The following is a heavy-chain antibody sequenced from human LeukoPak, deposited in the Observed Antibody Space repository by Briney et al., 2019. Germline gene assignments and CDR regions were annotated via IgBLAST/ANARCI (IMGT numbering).Heavy chain of an antibody. D-gene: IGHD3-10*01. J-gene: IGHJ4*02. CDR3: ARGLSDF. V-gene: IGHV4-39*01. Sequence: SETLSLTCTVSGGSISSSSYSWGWIRQPPVKGLEWIGSIYYSGSTYYNPSLKSRVTMSVDTSKNQFSLKLISVTAADTAVYYCARGLSDFWGQGTLVTVSS. CDR2: IYYSGST. CDR1: GGSISSSSYS.